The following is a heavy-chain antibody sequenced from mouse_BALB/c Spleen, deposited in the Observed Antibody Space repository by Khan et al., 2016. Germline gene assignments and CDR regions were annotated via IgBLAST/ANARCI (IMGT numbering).Heavy chain of an antibody. D-gene: IGHD1-1*01. V-gene: IGHV4-1*02. J-gene: IGHJ3*01. CDR3: VSPLTTGVAY. CDR1: GFDFSRYW. Sequence: EVKLLESGGGLVQPGGSLKLSCVVTGFDFSRYWMSWVRQAPGKGLEWIGEINPDSSTINYTPSLKDKFIFSRDNAKSTLYLQLNKVRSEDSVLYLCVSPLTTGVAYWGQGTLVTVSA. CDR2: INPDSSTI.